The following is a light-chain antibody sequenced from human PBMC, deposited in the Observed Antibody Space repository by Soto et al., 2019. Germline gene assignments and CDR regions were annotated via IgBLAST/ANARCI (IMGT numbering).Light chain of an antibody. Sequence: EIVLTQSPATLSLSPGERATLSCRASQSVSSYLAWYQQKPGQAPRLLIYDASNRATGIPARFSGSGSGTDFTLTSSSLEPEDFAVYYCQQRRNWLYTFGQGTKLEIK. CDR1: QSVSSY. V-gene: IGKV3-11*01. CDR2: DAS. J-gene: IGKJ2*01. CDR3: QQRRNWLYT.